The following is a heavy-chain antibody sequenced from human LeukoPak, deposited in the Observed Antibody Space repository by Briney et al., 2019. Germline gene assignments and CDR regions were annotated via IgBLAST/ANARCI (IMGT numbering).Heavy chain of an antibody. CDR3: AKTRARGYSYGPYNY. CDR2: MSGSGDKT. D-gene: IGHD5-18*01. V-gene: IGHV3-23*01. J-gene: IGHJ4*02. Sequence: GGSLRLSCAASGFTFSNCAMSWVRQAPGEGLEWISAMSGSGDKTHYADSVKGRFTISRDNSKNTLYLQMNSLRAEDTAVYYCAKTRARGYSYGPYNYWGQGTLVTVSS. CDR1: GFTFSNCA.